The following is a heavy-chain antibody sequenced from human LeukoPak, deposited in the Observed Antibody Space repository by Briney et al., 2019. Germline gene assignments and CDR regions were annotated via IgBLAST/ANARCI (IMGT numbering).Heavy chain of an antibody. D-gene: IGHD2-2*01. V-gene: IGHV3-48*01. CDR2: ISSSSSTI. J-gene: IGHJ4*02. Sequence: GGSLRLSCAASGFTFSSYSMNWVRQAPGTGLEWVSYISSSSSTIYYADSVKGRFTISRDNAKNSLYLQMNSLRAEDTAVYYCARVAPFVVVPAALDYWGQGTLVTVSS. CDR1: GFTFSSYS. CDR3: ARVAPFVVVPAALDY.